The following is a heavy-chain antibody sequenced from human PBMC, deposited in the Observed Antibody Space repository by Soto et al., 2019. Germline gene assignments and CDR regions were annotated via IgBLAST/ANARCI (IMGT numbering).Heavy chain of an antibody. CDR3: AKFQGGTFKKWDFPY. D-gene: IGHD1-26*01. CDR1: GFTFSSYA. V-gene: IGHV3-23*01. CDR2: ITGGVGVT. Sequence: EVQLLESGGGLVQPGGSLRLSCAASGFTFSSYAMTWVRQAPGKGLEWVSVITGGVGVTYYADSVKGRFTISRDNSKNTLYLQMNSLRAGGTGVYNCAKFQGGTFKKWDFPYWGQGTLVTVSS. J-gene: IGHJ4*02.